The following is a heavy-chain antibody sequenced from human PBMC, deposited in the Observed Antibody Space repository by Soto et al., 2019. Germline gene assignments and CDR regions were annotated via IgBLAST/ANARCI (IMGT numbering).Heavy chain of an antibody. D-gene: IGHD2-15*01. J-gene: IGHJ6*02. CDR1: GYTFTSYG. CDR3: ARDGVVVVAAFYGMDV. V-gene: IGHV1-18*01. Sequence: QVQLVQSGAEVKKPGASVKVSCKASGYTFTSYGISWVRQAPGQGLEWMGWISAYNGNTNYAQKLQGRVTMTTDTSTSTAYRELRSLRSDDTAVYYCARDGVVVVAAFYGMDVWGQGTTVTVSS. CDR2: ISAYNGNT.